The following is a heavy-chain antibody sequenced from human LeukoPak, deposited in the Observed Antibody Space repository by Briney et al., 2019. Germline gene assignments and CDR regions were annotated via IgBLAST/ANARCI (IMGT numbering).Heavy chain of an antibody. CDR3: ATDLRWRAFDI. CDR2: FDPEDGET. D-gene: IGHD2-21*01. J-gene: IGHJ3*02. V-gene: IGHV1-24*01. Sequence: EASVKVSCKVSGYTLTELSMHWVRQAPGKGLEWMGGFDPEDGETIYAQKFQGRVTMTEDTSTDTAYMELSSLRSGDTAVYYCATDLRWRAFDIWGQGTMVTVSS. CDR1: GYTLTELS.